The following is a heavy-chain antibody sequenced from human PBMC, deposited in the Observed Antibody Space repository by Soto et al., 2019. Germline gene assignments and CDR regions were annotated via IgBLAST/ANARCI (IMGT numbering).Heavy chain of an antibody. CDR3: AREKWAAAGGINWFDP. CDR2: SYYRSKWYN. J-gene: IGHJ5*02. D-gene: IGHD6-13*01. Sequence: LSLTCAVSGDSVSSNTVAWNWIRQSPSRGLEWLGRSYYRSKWYNDYAVSVKSRITINPDTSKNQFSLQLNSVTPEDTAVYYCAREKWAAAGGINWFDPWGQGTLVTVSS. CDR1: GDSVSSNTVA. V-gene: IGHV6-1*01.